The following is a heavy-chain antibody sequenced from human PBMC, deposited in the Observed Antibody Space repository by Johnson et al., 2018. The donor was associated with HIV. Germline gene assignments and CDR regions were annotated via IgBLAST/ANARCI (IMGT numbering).Heavy chain of an antibody. CDR3: AKNQLLRYDAFNF. Sequence: QVQLVESGGGVVQPGGSLTVSCAGSGFTFSDYYVTWIRQAPGKGLEWVSYISSSGSTIYYADSVKGRFTISRDNAKNSLYLQMNSLRAEDTAVYYCAKNQLLRYDAFNFWGQGTMVTVSS. D-gene: IGHD3-22*01. CDR2: ISSSGSTI. V-gene: IGHV3-11*01. CDR1: GFTFSDYY. J-gene: IGHJ3*01.